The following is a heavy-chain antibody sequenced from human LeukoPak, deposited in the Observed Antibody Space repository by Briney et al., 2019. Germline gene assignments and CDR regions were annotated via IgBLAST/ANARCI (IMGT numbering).Heavy chain of an antibody. Sequence: ASVKVSCKASGGTFSSYAISWVRQAPGQGLEWMGRIIPILGIANYAQKLQGRVTITADKSTSTAYMELSSLRSEDTAVYYCARDRPYDSTGFDYWGQGTLVTVSS. CDR2: IIPILGIA. CDR1: GGTFSSYA. CDR3: ARDRPYDSTGFDY. D-gene: IGHD3-22*01. V-gene: IGHV1-69*04. J-gene: IGHJ4*02.